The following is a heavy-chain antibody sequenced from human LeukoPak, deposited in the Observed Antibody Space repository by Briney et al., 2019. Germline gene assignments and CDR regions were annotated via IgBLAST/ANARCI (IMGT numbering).Heavy chain of an antibody. CDR2: VHYTGST. CDR1: GGSISTYY. Sequence: SETLSLTCTVSGGSISTYYWSWIRQPPGKGLEWIGYVHYTGSTNYSPSLKSRVTISVDTSKNQFSLKLSSVTAADTALYYCARTIDSGASDYWGQGTLVTVSS. CDR3: ARTIDSGASDY. V-gene: IGHV4-59*01. J-gene: IGHJ4*02. D-gene: IGHD6-19*01.